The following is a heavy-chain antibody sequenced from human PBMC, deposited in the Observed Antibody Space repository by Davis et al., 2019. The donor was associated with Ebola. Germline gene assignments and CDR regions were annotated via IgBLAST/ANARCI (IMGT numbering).Heavy chain of an antibody. CDR1: GYTFTSYG. D-gene: IGHD3-16*01. CDR2: ISAYNGNT. Sequence: ASVKVSCKASGYTFTSYGISWVRQAPGQGLEWMGWISAYNGNTNYAQKLQGRVTMTTDTSTSTAYMELRSLRSDDTAVFYCVRELHGGQFNYWGQGTLVSVSS. V-gene: IGHV1-18*01. J-gene: IGHJ4*02. CDR3: VRELHGGQFNY.